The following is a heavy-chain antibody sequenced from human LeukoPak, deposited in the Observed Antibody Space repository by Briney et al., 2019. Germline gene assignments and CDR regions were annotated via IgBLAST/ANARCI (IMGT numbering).Heavy chain of an antibody. J-gene: IGHJ4*02. V-gene: IGHV4-34*01. CDR3: ARRAAVVTAPPDY. Sequence: SETLSLTCAVYGGSFSGYYWSWIRQPPGKGLEWIGEINHSGSTNYNPSLKSRVTISVDTSKNQFSLKLSSVTAADTAVYYCARRAAVVTAPPDYWGQGTLVTVSS. CDR2: INHSGST. D-gene: IGHD2-21*02. CDR1: GGSFSGYY.